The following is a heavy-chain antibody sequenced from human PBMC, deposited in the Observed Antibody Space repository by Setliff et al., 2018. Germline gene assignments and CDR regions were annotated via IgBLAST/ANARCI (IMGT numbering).Heavy chain of an antibody. Sequence: GGSLRLSCADSGFSFSNYWMHWVRQAPGKGLVWVSRINSDGSSTNYADSVKGQFTVSRDNAKNTLYLQMNSLRAEDTAIYYCARDGHNVYYFDYWGLGTLVTVSS. J-gene: IGHJ4*02. V-gene: IGHV3-74*01. CDR1: GFSFSNYW. CDR3: ARDGHNVYYFDY. D-gene: IGHD1-1*01. CDR2: INSDGSST.